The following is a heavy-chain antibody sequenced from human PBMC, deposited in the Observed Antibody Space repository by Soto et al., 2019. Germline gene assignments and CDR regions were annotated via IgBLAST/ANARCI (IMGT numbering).Heavy chain of an antibody. CDR1: GYSFTSYW. CDR3: ARLLYYYDSSGYYNPHYYNYYGMYV. CDR2: IYPGDSDT. J-gene: IGHJ6*02. D-gene: IGHD3-22*01. Sequence: GESLNISCKGSGYSFTSYWIGWVRQMPGKGLEWMGIIYPGDSDTRYSPSFQGQVTISADKSISTAYLQWSSLKASDTAMYYCARLLYYYDSSGYYNPHYYNYYGMYVWGQGSPVTIS. V-gene: IGHV5-51*01.